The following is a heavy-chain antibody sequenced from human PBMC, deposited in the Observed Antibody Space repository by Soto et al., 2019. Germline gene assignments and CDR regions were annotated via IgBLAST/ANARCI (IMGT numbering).Heavy chain of an antibody. CDR3: SRFDYGDYFFDY. V-gene: IGHV3-21*01. Sequence: EVQLVESGGGLVKPGGSLRLSCAASGFSFSDYTMNWVRQAPGKGLAWVSAISSSSSDYTFYADSVRGRFTISRDNAKKSLYLQMNSLRAEDTAVYYCSRFDYGDYFFDYWGQGTLVTVSS. CDR2: ISSSSSDYT. CDR1: GFSFSDYT. J-gene: IGHJ4*02. D-gene: IGHD4-17*01.